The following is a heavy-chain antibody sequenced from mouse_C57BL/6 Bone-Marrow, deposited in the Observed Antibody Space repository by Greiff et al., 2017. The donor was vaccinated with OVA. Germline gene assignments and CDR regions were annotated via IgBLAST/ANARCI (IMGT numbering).Heavy chain of an antibody. D-gene: IGHD2-1*01. CDR3: ARSLIYYGLAY. Sequence: VQLQQSGPELVKPGASVKLSCKASGYTFTSYDINWVKQRPGQGLEWIGWIYPRDGSTKYNEKFKGNATLTVDTSSSTAYMELHSLTSEDSAVYFCARSLIYYGLAYWGQGTLVTVSA. V-gene: IGHV1-85*01. J-gene: IGHJ3*01. CDR2: IYPRDGST. CDR1: GYTFTSYD.